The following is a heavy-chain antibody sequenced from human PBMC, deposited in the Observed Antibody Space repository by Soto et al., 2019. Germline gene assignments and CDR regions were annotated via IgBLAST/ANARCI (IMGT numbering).Heavy chain of an antibody. D-gene: IGHD3-3*01. J-gene: IGHJ5*02. V-gene: IGHV4-30-4*01. CDR3: ARGSSGYDFWSGYHWYNWFDP. CDR2: IYYSGST. CDR1: GGSISSGDYY. Sequence: SETLSLTCTVSGGSISSGDYYWSWIRQPPGKGLEWIGYIYYSGSTYYNPSLKSRVTISVDTSKNQFSLKLSSVTAADTAVYYCARGSSGYDFWSGYHWYNWFDPWGQGTLVTVSS.